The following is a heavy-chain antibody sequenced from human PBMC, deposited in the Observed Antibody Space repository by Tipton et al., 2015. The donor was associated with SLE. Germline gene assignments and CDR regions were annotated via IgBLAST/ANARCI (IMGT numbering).Heavy chain of an antibody. Sequence: SLRLSCAASGFTFSSYGMHWVRQAPGKGLEWVAFIRYDGSNKYYADSVKGRFTISRDNSKNTLYLQMNSLRAEDTAVYYCAREGVGATLAFNYYMDVWGKGTTVTVSS. V-gene: IGHV3-30*02. D-gene: IGHD1-26*01. CDR2: IRYDGSNK. CDR3: AREGVGATLAFNYYMDV. J-gene: IGHJ6*03. CDR1: GFTFSSYG.